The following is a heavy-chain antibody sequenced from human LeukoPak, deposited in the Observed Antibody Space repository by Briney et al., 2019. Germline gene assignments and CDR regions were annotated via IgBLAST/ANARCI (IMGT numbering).Heavy chain of an antibody. D-gene: IGHD3-10*01. J-gene: IGHJ4*02. V-gene: IGHV1-46*01. CDR3: ARSRTGSGFLFDY. CDR1: GYTFSSFY. CDR2: INPTGGST. Sequence: ASVKVSCKASGYTFSSFYMHWVRQAPGQGLEWMGIINPTGGSTSYAQKFQGRVTMTTDTSTSTVYMELSSLRSEDTAVYYCARSRTGSGFLFDYWGQGTLVTVSS.